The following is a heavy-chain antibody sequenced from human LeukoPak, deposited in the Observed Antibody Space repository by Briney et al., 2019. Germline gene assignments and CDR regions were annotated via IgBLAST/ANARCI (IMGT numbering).Heavy chain of an antibody. D-gene: IGHD2-15*01. CDR1: GGTFSSCS. J-gene: IGHJ4*02. CDR3: ARAPLYYSGGSCYGHYFDY. CDR2: IIPVRGIA. V-gene: IGHV1-69*02. Sequence: SVKVSCTASGGTFSSCSISWVRQAPGQGLEWMARIIPVRGIANYAEKFQGRVTITADKSTSTAYMELSSLRSEDTAVYYCARAPLYYSGGSCYGHYFDYWGQGTLVTVSS.